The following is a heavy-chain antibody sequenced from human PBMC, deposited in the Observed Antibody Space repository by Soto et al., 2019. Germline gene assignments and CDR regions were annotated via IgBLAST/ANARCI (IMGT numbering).Heavy chain of an antibody. CDR1: GGSISSYY. CDR2: IYTSGRT. D-gene: IGHD4-17*01. CDR3: ARAYGGNSDLDFQH. Sequence: SETLSLTCTVSGGSISSYYWSWIRQPAGKGLEWIGRIYTSGRTNHNPSLKSRVTISVDTSKNQFSLKLSSVTAADTAVYYCARAYGGNSDLDFQHWGQGTLVTVSS. V-gene: IGHV4-4*07. J-gene: IGHJ1*01.